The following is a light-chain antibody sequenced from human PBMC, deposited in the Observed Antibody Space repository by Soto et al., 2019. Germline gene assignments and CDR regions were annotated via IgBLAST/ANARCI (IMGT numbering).Light chain of an antibody. V-gene: IGLV2-14*01. J-gene: IGLJ2*01. Sequence: QSALTQPASVSGSHGQSITISCTGTSSDVGGYKYVSWYQQHPGKVPKLMIYEVSNRPSGVSNRFSGSKSGNTASLSISGLQAEDEAEYYCSSYTRSTNLTVLFGGGTQLTVL. CDR2: EVS. CDR3: SSYTRSTNLTVL. CDR1: SSDVGGYKY.